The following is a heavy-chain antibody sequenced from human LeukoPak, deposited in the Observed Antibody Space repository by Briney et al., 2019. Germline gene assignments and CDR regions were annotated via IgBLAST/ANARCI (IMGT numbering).Heavy chain of an antibody. V-gene: IGHV3-23*01. Sequence: GGSLRLSCAASGFTFSSYSMNWVRQAPGKGLEWVSVFSGSGGSTYYADFVKGRFTVSRDNSKNTLYLQMNNLRVDDTAIYYCASRPAPSLGPLDYWGQGTLVTVSS. D-gene: IGHD2-2*01. CDR2: FSGSGGST. CDR3: ASRPAPSLGPLDY. J-gene: IGHJ4*02. CDR1: GFTFSSYS.